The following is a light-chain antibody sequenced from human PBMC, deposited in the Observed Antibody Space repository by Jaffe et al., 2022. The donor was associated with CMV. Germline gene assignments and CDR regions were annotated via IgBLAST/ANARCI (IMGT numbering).Light chain of an antibody. J-gene: IGKJ1*01. CDR2: GAS. Sequence: ERVMTQSPVALSVSPGERATLSCRASQSVSTNLAWYQQKPGQVPRLLIYGASTRATGIPARFSGSGSGTDFTLTISSLQSEDFAIYYCQQYNNWPRTFGQGTKVEIK. CDR3: QQYNNWPRT. V-gene: IGKV3-15*01. CDR1: QSVSTN.